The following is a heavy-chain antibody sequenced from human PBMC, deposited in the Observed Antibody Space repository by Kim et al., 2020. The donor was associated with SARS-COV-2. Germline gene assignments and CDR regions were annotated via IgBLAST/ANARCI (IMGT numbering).Heavy chain of an antibody. J-gene: IGHJ4*02. CDR1: GFTFSNHG. Sequence: GGSLRLSCAASGFTFSNHGMRWVRRAPGKGLEWVAVISDSRSSKYYADSVKGRFTISRDNSKNTVYLQMNSLRVDDTAVYYCGKYSGASCLDYCFDSWGQGTLVTVSS. V-gene: IGHV3-23*01. CDR2: ISDSRSSK. D-gene: IGHD2-15*01. CDR3: GKYSGASCLDYCFDS.